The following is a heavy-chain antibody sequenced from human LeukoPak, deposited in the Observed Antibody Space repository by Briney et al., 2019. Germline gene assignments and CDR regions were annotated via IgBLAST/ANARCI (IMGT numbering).Heavy chain of an antibody. D-gene: IGHD2-2*01. Sequence: ASVKVSCKASGYTFTGYYMHWVRQAPGQGLEWMGWINPNSGGTNYAQKFQGRVTMTGDTSISTAYMELSRLRSDDTAVYYCARGYCSSASCLDYYFDSWGQGTLVTVSS. V-gene: IGHV1-2*02. J-gene: IGHJ4*02. CDR3: ARGYCSSASCLDYYFDS. CDR2: INPNSGGT. CDR1: GYTFTGYY.